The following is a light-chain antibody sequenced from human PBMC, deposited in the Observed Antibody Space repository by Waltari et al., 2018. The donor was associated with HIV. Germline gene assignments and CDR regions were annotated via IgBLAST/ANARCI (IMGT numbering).Light chain of an antibody. Sequence: QSALTQPAPVSGSPGQSITISCSGTSTAIDIYNFVSWYRQFPGKPPRILISDVNSRPGVTALRFSGSKSGSATSLTICGHQTDDEAYYYRSSYTRSHTLVFGGGTKLTVL. J-gene: IGLJ2*01. CDR3: SSYTRSHTLV. CDR2: DVN. V-gene: IGLV2-23*02. CDR1: STAIDIYNF.